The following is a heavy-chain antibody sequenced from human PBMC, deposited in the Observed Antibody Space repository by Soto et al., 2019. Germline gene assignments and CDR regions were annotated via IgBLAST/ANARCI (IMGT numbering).Heavy chain of an antibody. CDR3: ALCYGSGYYYYYGMDV. J-gene: IGHJ6*02. Sequence: SETLSLTCAVYGGSFRGYYWSWIRQPPGKGLEWIGEINHSGSTNYNPSPKSRVTISVDASKNKFSLKLSSVTAADTAVYDCALCYGSGYYYYYGMDVWGQGTTVTVSS. CDR1: GGSFRGYY. V-gene: IGHV4-34*01. CDR2: INHSGST. D-gene: IGHD3-10*01.